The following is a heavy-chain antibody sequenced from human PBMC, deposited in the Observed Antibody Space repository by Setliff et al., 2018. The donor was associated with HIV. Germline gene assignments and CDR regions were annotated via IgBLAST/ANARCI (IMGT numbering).Heavy chain of an antibody. CDR1: GYSFSTYW. Sequence: PGESLKISCKGSGYSFSTYWIGWVRQMPGKGLEWMGIIYPGDSDTTYSPSFQGQVTISADKSFSTAYLQWSSLKASDTAMYYCARHTRQLEFLEWLSPHYYHYYYMDVWGQGTTVTVSS. CDR3: ARHTRQLEFLEWLSPHYYHYYYMDV. D-gene: IGHD3-3*01. V-gene: IGHV5-51*01. CDR2: IYPGDSDT. J-gene: IGHJ6*03.